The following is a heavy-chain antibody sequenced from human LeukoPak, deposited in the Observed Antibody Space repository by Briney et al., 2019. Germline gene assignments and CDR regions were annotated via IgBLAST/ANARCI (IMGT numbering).Heavy chain of an antibody. CDR2: MNPNSGNT. Sequence: GASVKVSCKASGYTFTSYDINWVRQATGQGLEWMGWMNPNSGNTGYAQKFQGRVTMTRNTSISTAYMELSSLRSEATAVYYCARGGITIFGVVIKGNWFDPWGQGTLVTVSS. CDR3: ARGGITIFGVVIKGNWFDP. D-gene: IGHD3-3*01. CDR1: GYTFTSYD. J-gene: IGHJ5*02. V-gene: IGHV1-8*01.